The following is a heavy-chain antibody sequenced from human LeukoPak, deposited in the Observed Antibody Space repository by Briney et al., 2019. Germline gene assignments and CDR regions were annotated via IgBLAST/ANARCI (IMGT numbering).Heavy chain of an antibody. CDR1: GFSFSNYG. CDR3: ARDRDLYGDSFFDF. J-gene: IGHJ4*02. Sequence: PGGSLRLSCAASGFSFSNYGFHWVRQAPGKGLEWVAVIWHDGSHPYYADSVKGRFIISRDNSKSTLFIQMHSLTAEDTAVYYCARDRDLYGDSFFDFWGQGTLVTVSS. D-gene: IGHD4-17*01. V-gene: IGHV3-33*01. CDR2: IWHDGSHP.